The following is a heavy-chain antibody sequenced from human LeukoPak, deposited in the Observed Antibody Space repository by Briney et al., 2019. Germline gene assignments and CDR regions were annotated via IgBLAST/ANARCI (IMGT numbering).Heavy chain of an antibody. V-gene: IGHV3-23*01. CDR1: GFTFSSYA. CDR2: ISGSGDST. CDR3: AKTRPLDSSSWSHGDY. Sequence: QSGGSLGLSCAASGFTFSSYAMSWVRQAPGKGLEWVSAISGSGDSTYYGDSVKGRFTISRDNSKNTLYLQMNSLRAEDTAVYYCAKTRPLDSSSWSHGDYWGQGTLVTVSS. J-gene: IGHJ4*02. D-gene: IGHD6-13*01.